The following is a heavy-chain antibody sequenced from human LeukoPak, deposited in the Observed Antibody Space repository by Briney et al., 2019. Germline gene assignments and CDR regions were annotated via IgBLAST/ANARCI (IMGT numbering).Heavy chain of an antibody. CDR3: TRDDFWSGYLDY. D-gene: IGHD3-3*01. J-gene: IGHJ4*02. CDR2: IYASGST. V-gene: IGHV4-61*02. Sequence: SQTLSLTCTVSGGSISSTNYYWSWIRQPAGKGLEWIGRIYASGSTNYNPSLKSRVTMSLDTSKNQFSLKLSSVTAADTAVYYRTRDDFWSGYLDYWGQGTLVTVSS. CDR1: GGSISSTNYY.